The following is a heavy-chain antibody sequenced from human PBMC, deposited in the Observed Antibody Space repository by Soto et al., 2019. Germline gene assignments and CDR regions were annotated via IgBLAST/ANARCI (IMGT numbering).Heavy chain of an antibody. CDR3: AKSGRWLQLANFDY. J-gene: IGHJ4*02. Sequence: LRLSCAASGFTFSSYAMSWVRQAPGKGLEWVSAISGSGGSTYYADSVKGRFTISRDNSKNTLYLQMNSLRAEDTAVYYCAKSGRWLQLANFDYWGQGTLVTVSS. CDR2: ISGSGGST. D-gene: IGHD5-12*01. CDR1: GFTFSSYA. V-gene: IGHV3-23*01.